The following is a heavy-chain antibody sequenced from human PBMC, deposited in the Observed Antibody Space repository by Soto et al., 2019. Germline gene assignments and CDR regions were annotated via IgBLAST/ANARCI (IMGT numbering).Heavy chain of an antibody. CDR2: IKSKTDGGTT. V-gene: IGHV3-15*01. CDR3: TTEYFGAFDI. Sequence: GESLKISCAASGFTFSNAWMSWVRQAPGKGLEWVGRIKSKTDGGTTDYAAPVKGRFTISRDDSKNTLYLQMNSLKTEDTAVYYCTTEYFGAFDIWGQGTMVTVSS. CDR1: GFTFSNAW. D-gene: IGHD3-9*01. J-gene: IGHJ3*02.